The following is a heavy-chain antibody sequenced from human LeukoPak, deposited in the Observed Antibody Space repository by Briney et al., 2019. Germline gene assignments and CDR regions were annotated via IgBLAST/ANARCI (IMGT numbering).Heavy chain of an antibody. D-gene: IGHD2-2*01. CDR3: AKDPRFSYCSSTTCAYAFDI. CDR2: ISGSGGNT. J-gene: IGHJ3*02. CDR1: GFTFSSYA. Sequence: PGGSPRLSCAASGFTFSSYAMSWVRQAPGKGLELISTISGSGGNTYHADSVKGRFTISRDNSKNTLYLQMNSLRAEDTAVYYCAKDPRFSYCSSTTCAYAFDIWGQGTMVTVSS. V-gene: IGHV3-23*01.